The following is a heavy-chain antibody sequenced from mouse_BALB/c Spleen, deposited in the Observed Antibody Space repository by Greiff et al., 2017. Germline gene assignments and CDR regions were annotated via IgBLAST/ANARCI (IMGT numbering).Heavy chain of an antibody. J-gene: IGHJ4*01. CDR3: ARRVRRNYYARDY. V-gene: IGHV2-2*02. CDR2: IWSGGST. Sequence: VQLVESGPGLVQPSQCLSITCTASGFSLTSYGVHWVRQSPGKGLEWLGVIWSGGSTDYNAAFISRLSISKDNTKSQVFFKMNSLQANDTAIYYCARRVRRNYYARDYWGQGTPVTVSS. CDR1: GFSLTSYG. D-gene: IGHD2-14*01.